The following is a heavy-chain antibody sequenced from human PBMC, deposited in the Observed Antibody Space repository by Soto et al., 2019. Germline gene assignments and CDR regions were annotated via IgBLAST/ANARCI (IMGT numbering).Heavy chain of an antibody. CDR3: AKLGCGWPDGFDY. J-gene: IGHJ4*02. Sequence: QVQLVESGGGVVQPGRSLRLSCAASGFTFSSYGMHWVRQAPGKGLEWVAVISYDGSNKYYADSVKGRFTISRDNSKNTPYLQMNSLRAEDTAVYYCAKLGCGWPDGFDYWGQETLVTVSS. D-gene: IGHD6-19*01. CDR1: GFTFSSYG. V-gene: IGHV3-30*18. CDR2: ISYDGSNK.